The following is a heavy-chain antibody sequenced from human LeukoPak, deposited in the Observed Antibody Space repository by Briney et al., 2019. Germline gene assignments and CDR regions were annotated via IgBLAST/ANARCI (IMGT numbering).Heavy chain of an antibody. CDR1: GFPFSSYA. Sequence: GGSLRLSCAASGFPFSSYAMSWVRQAPGKGLEWVSTFSGTTGGTYYADSVKGRFTISRDNFKNTLYLQMNRLRAEDTAVYYCANRLGYYFHNWGQGTLITVSS. J-gene: IGHJ4*02. CDR3: ANRLGYYFHN. CDR2: FSGTTGGT. V-gene: IGHV3-23*01. D-gene: IGHD3-16*01.